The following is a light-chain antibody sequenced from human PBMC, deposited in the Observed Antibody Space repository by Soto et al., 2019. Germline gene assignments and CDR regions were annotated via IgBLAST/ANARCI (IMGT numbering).Light chain of an antibody. Sequence: EIVLTQSPGTLSLSPGERATLSCRASQSVSSSYLAWYQQKPGQAPRLLIYGASSRATGIPDRFSGGGSGTGFPLSNSRLEPEDFAGYYCQQYCTSPLPFRGGTKVEIK. J-gene: IGKJ4*01. CDR2: GAS. V-gene: IGKV3-20*01. CDR1: QSVSSSY. CDR3: QQYCTSPLP.